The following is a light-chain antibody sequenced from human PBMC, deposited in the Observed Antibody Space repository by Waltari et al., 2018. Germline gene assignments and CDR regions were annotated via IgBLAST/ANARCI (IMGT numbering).Light chain of an antibody. Sequence: QSALTQPASVSGSPGQSITISCTGTSSDVGGYNYVSWYQQHPGKAPKLMIYDVSKRPSGVSNRFSGSKSGNTASLTISGLQAEDEADYSCSSYTSSSTWVFGGGTKLTVL. V-gene: IGLV2-14*03. CDR2: DVS. CDR3: SSYTSSSTWV. CDR1: SSDVGGYNY. J-gene: IGLJ3*02.